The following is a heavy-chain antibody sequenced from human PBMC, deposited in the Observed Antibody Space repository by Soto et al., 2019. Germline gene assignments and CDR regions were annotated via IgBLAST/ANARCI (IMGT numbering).Heavy chain of an antibody. Sequence: SETLSLTCTVSGGSISSYYWSWIRQPPGKGLEWIGYIYYSGSTYYNPSLKSRVTISVDTSKNQFSLKLSSVTAADTAVYYCARDFLYYYGMDVWGQGTTVTVSS. CDR3: ARDFLYYYGMDV. CDR1: GGSISSYY. CDR2: IYYSGST. V-gene: IGHV4-59*12. J-gene: IGHJ6*02.